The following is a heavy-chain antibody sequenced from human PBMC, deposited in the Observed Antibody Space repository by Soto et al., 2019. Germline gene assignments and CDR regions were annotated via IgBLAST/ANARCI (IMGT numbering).Heavy chain of an antibody. CDR2: ILNGGDDT. V-gene: IGHV3-23*01. CDR3: AKGLRFGGL. Sequence: EVQLLESGGGLVQPGGSLRLSCVASGFTFSVDAMSWVPQTPGKGLEWVSGILNGGDDTYYAHPVKGRFTVSRDNSKNTLYLQMNNLRVEDTAIYYCAKGLRFGGLWGQGTTVTVSS. J-gene: IGHJ6*02. CDR1: GFTFSVDA. D-gene: IGHD3-3*01.